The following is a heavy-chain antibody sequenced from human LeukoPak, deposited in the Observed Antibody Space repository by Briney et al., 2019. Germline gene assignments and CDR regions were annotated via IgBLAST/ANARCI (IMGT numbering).Heavy chain of an antibody. CDR3: AKDGSNSSSLYYYYYGMDV. CDR1: GFTFSSYA. J-gene: IGHJ6*04. CDR2: ISGSGGST. D-gene: IGHD6-13*01. V-gene: IGHV3-23*01. Sequence: GGSLRLSCAASGFTFSSYAMSWVRQAPGKGLEWVSAISGSGGSTYYADSVKGRFTISRDNSKNTLYLQMNSLRAEDTAVYYRAKDGSNSSSLYYYYYGMDVWGKGTTVTVSS.